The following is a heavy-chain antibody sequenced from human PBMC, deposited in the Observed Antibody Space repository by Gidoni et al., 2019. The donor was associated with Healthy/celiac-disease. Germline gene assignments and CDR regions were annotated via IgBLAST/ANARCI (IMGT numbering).Heavy chain of an antibody. Sequence: QVQLQESGPGLVKPSETLSLTCTVPGGSISSYDWSWIRQPPGKGLEWIGYIYYSGSTTPNPSLKSRVTISVDTSKNQFSLKLSSVTAADTAVYYCARLDFPTPDSSGYYGFDPWGQGTLVTVSS. CDR3: ARLDFPTPDSSGYYGFDP. D-gene: IGHD3-22*01. V-gene: IGHV4-59*01. CDR2: IYYSGST. CDR1: GGSISSYD. J-gene: IGHJ5*02.